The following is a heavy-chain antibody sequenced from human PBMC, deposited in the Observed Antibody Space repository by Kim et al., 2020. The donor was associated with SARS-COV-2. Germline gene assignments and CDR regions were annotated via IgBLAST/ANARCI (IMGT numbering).Heavy chain of an antibody. CDR1: GYSFTNYW. Sequence: GESLKISCKASGYSFTNYWITWVRQMPGKGLEWMGTIDSSDSYTNYSPSFQGHVTISADKSISTAYLQWSSLRASDTALYYCARHMLTMVHGTIVSSGGLDVWGQGTTVAVSS. D-gene: IGHD3-10*01. CDR3: ARHMLTMVHGTIVSSGGLDV. J-gene: IGHJ6*02. CDR2: IDSSDSYT. V-gene: IGHV5-10-1*01.